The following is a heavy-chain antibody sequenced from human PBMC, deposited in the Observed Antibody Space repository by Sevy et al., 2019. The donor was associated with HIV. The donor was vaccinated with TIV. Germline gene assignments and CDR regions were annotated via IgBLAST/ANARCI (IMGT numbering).Heavy chain of an antibody. CDR2: INQDGSQK. J-gene: IGHJ3*02. D-gene: IGHD6-13*01. Sequence: GGSLRLSCGVSGFTFRTYWMSWVRQSPGKGLDWVADINQDGSQKYYVDSGKGRFTISRDNAKNSLSLQMNSLRAEDTAVYYCTRMDDSSSWYGDDVFDIWGQGTMVTVSS. CDR1: GFTFRTYW. V-gene: IGHV3-7*03. CDR3: TRMDDSSSWYGDDVFDI.